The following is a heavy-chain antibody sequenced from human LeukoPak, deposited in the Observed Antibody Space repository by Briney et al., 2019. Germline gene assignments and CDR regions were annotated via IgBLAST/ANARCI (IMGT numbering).Heavy chain of an antibody. Sequence: PSEALSLTCAVYGGSFSGYYWSWIRQPPGKGLEWIGEINHSGSTNYNPSLKSRVTISVDTSKNQFSLKLSSVTAADTAVYYCARAAYYGSGDNWFDPWGQGTLVTVSS. D-gene: IGHD3-10*01. CDR2: INHSGST. CDR1: GGSFSGYY. CDR3: ARAAYYGSGDNWFDP. V-gene: IGHV4-34*01. J-gene: IGHJ5*02.